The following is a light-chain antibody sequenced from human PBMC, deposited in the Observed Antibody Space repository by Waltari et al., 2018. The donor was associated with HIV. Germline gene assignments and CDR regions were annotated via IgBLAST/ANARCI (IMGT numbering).Light chain of an antibody. CDR1: QSIITY. CDR2: GAS. CDR3: QQTFSPPRR. Sequence: DINMTQSPSSLSASVGHSVPLTCRASQSIITYLNWYHQSPGQAPTLLIFGASTLHDGVSSRVSGSGSEADFALSIAGLQREDSGTYFCQQTFSPPRRFGPGT. V-gene: IGKV1-39*01. J-gene: IGKJ2*01.